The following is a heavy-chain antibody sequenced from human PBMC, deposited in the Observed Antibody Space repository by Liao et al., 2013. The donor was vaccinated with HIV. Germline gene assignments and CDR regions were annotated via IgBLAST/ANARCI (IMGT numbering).Heavy chain of an antibody. J-gene: IGHJ4*02. D-gene: IGHD7-27*01. Sequence: QVQLQESGPGLVKPSETLSLTCTVSGGSISSYYWSWIRQPAGKGLEWIGSIYSSGSTYYNPSLKSRVAISLDTSKNQFSLKLTSVTAADTAVYYCARDGNLTGGSRTLWGQGTLVIVSS. CDR3: ARDGNLTGGSRTL. V-gene: IGHV4-4*07. CDR2: IYSSGST. CDR1: GGSISSYY.